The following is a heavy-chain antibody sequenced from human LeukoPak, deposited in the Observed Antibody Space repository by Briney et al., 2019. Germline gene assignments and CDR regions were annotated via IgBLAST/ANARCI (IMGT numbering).Heavy chain of an antibody. D-gene: IGHD2-15*01. J-gene: IGHJ5*02. CDR2: INPNSGGT. CDR3: ARGRQMVGVAPATPAFDP. V-gene: IGHV1-2*04. CDR1: GYTFTGNY. Sequence: ASVKVSFKASGYTFTGNYIHWVRHAPGQGLEWMGWINPNSGGTNHAQNFQGWVTMTRDTSISTAYMELSRLRSDDTAVYYCARGRQMVGVAPATPAFDPWGQGTLVTVSS.